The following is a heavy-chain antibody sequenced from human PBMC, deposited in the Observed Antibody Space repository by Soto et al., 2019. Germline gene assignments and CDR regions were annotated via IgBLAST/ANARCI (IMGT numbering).Heavy chain of an antibody. J-gene: IGHJ4*02. CDR3: ARDWEMTVSTWSVGAF. V-gene: IGHV1-69*08. D-gene: IGHD1-26*01. Sequence: QVQLVQSGAEVKKPGSSVKVSCKASGGTFRPYTVNWVRPAPGQVLEWLGRIIPFLGVTNYAQKFQARVTLTADTATPASYMELSGLKLEATAVYYCARDWEMTVSTWSVGAFWGLGTLVTVAS. CDR1: GGTFRPYT. CDR2: IIPFLGVT.